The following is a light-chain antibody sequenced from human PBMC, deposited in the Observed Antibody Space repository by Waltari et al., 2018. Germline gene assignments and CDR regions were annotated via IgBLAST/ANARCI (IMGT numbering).Light chain of an antibody. J-gene: IGKJ1*01. V-gene: IGKV3-20*01. CDR3: QHDGTSLPWT. Sequence: EIALVQSPGSLSLSPGESATISCRASQSVSDSYSAWFQHKPGQPPRLLIFGTSTRATGIPDRFSGSWSGIEFTLTISRVEAEDFAVYFCQHDGTSLPWTFGQGTKVEIK. CDR1: QSVSDSY. CDR2: GTS.